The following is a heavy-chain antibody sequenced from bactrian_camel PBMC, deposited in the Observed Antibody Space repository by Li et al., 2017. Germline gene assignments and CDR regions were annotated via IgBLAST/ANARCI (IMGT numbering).Heavy chain of an antibody. CDR2: IDSRGST. CDR3: AADTQRGECYAGSWDHAPFFNF. J-gene: IGHJ4*01. D-gene: IGHD1*01. CDR1: GNTYSSYC. Sequence: LVESGGGSVQSGGSLRLSCAASGNTYSSYCMAWFRHAPGKEREGVASIDSRGSTSYVDSVYGRFVISEDNAKNMVYLQMVSLMPEDTAMYYCAADTQRGECYAGSWDHAPFFNFWGQGTQVTVS. V-gene: IGHV3S53*01.